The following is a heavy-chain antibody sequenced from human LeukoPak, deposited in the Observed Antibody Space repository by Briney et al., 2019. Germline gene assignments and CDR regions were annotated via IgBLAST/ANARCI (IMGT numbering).Heavy chain of an antibody. CDR3: ARDLSTWSSSLDC. CDR2: INSDGSST. D-gene: IGHD6-13*01. V-gene: IGHV3-74*01. Sequence: PGRSLRLSCAASGFTFSSYWMHWVRQAPGEGLVWVSRINSDGSSTNYADSVKGRFTISRDNAKNTLFLQMNSLRAEDTAVYYCARDLSTWSSSLDCWGQGTLVSVS. J-gene: IGHJ4*02. CDR1: GFTFSSYW.